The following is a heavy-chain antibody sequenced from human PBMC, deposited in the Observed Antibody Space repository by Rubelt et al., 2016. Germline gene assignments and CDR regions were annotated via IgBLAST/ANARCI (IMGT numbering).Heavy chain of an antibody. J-gene: IGHJ6*02. D-gene: IGHD6-19*01. CDR2: ISYDGSNK. CDR3: ARAYSSGWYDGMDV. CDR1: GFTFSSYS. V-gene: IGHV3-30*03. Sequence: RLSCAASGFTFSSYSMNWVRQAPGKGLEWVAVISYDGSNKYYADSVKGRFTISRDNSKNMLYLQMSSLRVEDTAVYYCARAYSSGWYDGMDVWGQGTTVTVSS.